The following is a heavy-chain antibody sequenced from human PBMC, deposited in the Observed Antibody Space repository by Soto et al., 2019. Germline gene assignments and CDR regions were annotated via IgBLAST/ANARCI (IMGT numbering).Heavy chain of an antibody. Sequence: PSETLSLTCTVSGGSISSYYWSWIRQPPGKGLEWIGYIYYSGSTNYNPSLKSRVTISVDTSKNQFSLKLSSVTAADTAVYYCARHRGKGSGRPLNNWFDPWGQGTLVTVS. CDR3: ARHRGKGSGRPLNNWFDP. CDR2: IYYSGST. D-gene: IGHD6-19*01. CDR1: GGSISSYY. V-gene: IGHV4-59*08. J-gene: IGHJ5*02.